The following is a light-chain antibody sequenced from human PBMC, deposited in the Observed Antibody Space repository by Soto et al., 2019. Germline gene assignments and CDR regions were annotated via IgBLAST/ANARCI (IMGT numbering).Light chain of an antibody. J-gene: IGLJ1*01. Sequence: QSVLAQPASVSGSPGQSIAISCTGASIDVGGYNYVSWYQQHPGKAPKLMIYDVASRPSGVSDRFSGSKSGNTASLTISGLQAEDEADYYCSSYTSSSTLYVFGTGTKVTV. CDR3: SSYTSSSTLYV. CDR2: DVA. V-gene: IGLV2-14*03. CDR1: SIDVGGYNY.